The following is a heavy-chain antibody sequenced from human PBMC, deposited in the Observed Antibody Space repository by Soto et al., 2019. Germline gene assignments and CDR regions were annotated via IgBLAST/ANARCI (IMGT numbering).Heavy chain of an antibody. J-gene: IGHJ4*02. CDR3: AKASGGQWSLFDY. D-gene: IGHD3-10*01. V-gene: IGHV3-23*01. Sequence: EVQLLESGGGLVQPGGSLRLSCAASGFTFSSYAMSWVRQAPGKGLEWVSAISSIGGTTYYADSVNGRFTISRDNFKNTLYLQMNSLRAEDTPVYYCAKASGGQWSLFDYWGQGTLVTLSS. CDR2: ISSIGGTT. CDR1: GFTFSSYA.